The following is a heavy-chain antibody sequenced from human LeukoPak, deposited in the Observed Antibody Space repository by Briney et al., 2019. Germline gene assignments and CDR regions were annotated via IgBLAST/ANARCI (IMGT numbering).Heavy chain of an antibody. V-gene: IGHV4-4*02. D-gene: IGHD3-10*01. CDR1: GGSISSSNW. Sequence: PSETLSLTCAVSGGSISSSNWWSWVRQPPGKGLEWIGYIYYSGSTNYNPSLKSRVTISVDTSKNQFSLKLSSVTAADTAVYYCARLGTMVRGVIITAFDIWGQGTMVTVSS. CDR3: ARLGTMVRGVIITAFDI. CDR2: IYYSGST. J-gene: IGHJ3*02.